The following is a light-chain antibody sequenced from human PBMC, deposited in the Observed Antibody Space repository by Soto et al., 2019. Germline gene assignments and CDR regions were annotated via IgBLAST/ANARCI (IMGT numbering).Light chain of an antibody. J-gene: IGKJ1*01. CDR3: QQYSSYPWT. CDR2: DAS. Sequence: DIQMTQSPSTLSASVGDRVTISFRASQSVTGWLAWYQQKPGKAPNLLIYDASSLQSGVPSRFRGSGSGTVFTLTISSLQPDDFATYYCQQYSSYPWTFGQGTRWIS. CDR1: QSVTGW. V-gene: IGKV1-5*01.